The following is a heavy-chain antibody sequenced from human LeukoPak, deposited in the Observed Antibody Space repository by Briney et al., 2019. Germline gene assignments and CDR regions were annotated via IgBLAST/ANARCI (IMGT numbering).Heavy chain of an antibody. Sequence: GRSLRLSCAASGFTFSSYGMHRVRQAPGKGLEWVAVISYDGSNKYYADSVKGRFTISRDNSKNTLYLQMNSLRAEDTAVYYCAKDVYDYVWGSYRHTKDYWGQGTLVTVSS. CDR1: GFTFSSYG. J-gene: IGHJ4*02. V-gene: IGHV3-30*18. CDR3: AKDVYDYVWGSYRHTKDY. D-gene: IGHD3-16*02. CDR2: ISYDGSNK.